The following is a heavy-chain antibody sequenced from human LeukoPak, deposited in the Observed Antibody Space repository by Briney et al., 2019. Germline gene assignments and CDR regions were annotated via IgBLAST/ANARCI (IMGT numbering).Heavy chain of an antibody. CDR2: ISYDGSNK. Sequence: QPGGSLRLSCAASGFTFSSYAMHWVRQAPGKGLEWVAVISYDGSNKYYADSVKGRFTISRDNSKNTLYLQMNSLRAEDTAVYYCARVHHGSGSYYMRGVDYWGQGTLVTVSS. V-gene: IGHV3-30-3*01. CDR3: ARVHHGSGSYYMRGVDY. D-gene: IGHD3-10*01. J-gene: IGHJ4*02. CDR1: GFTFSSYA.